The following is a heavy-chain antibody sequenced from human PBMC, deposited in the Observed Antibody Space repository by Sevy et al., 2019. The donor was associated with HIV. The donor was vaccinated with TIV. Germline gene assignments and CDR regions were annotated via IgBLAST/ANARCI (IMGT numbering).Heavy chain of an antibody. Sequence: ASVKVSCKASGYTFTGYYMHWVRQAPGQGLEWMGWINPNSGGTNYAQKFQGRVTMTRDTSISTANMELRRLISVDTAVYDCASERVYCSGGSCRPGGWFDPWGQGTLVTVSS. D-gene: IGHD2-15*01. CDR3: ASERVYCSGGSCRPGGWFDP. J-gene: IGHJ5*02. CDR1: GYTFTGYY. CDR2: INPNSGGT. V-gene: IGHV1-2*02.